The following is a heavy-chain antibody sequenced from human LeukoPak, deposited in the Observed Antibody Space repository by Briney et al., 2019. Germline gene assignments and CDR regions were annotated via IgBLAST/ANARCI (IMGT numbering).Heavy chain of an antibody. V-gene: IGHV3-11*01. D-gene: IGHD2-21*02. CDR2: ISSIGSTI. CDR1: GSTFSDYY. CDR3: ARDCGGDCVYYYYGMDV. Sequence: PGGSLRLSCAASGSTFSDYYMSWIRQAPGKGLEWVAYISSIGSTIYYADSVKGRFTISRDNAKNSLYLQMNSLRVEDTAVYYCARDCGGDCVYYYYGMDVWGQGTTVTVS. J-gene: IGHJ6*02.